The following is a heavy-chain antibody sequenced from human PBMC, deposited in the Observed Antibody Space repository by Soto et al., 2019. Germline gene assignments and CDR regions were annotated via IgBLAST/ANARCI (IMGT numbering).Heavy chain of an antibody. CDR2: TYYRSKWNK. CDR3: TRGPSNDHWDGLYI. D-gene: IGHD4-4*01. V-gene: IGHV6-1*01. CDR1: GDSVSSKSAA. J-gene: IGHJ3*02. Sequence: SQTLSLTCAISGDSVSSKSAAWNWVRQSPSRGLEWLGRTYYRSKWNKDYAVSVKSRITINPDTSKNQFSLQLNSVTPEDTAVYYCTRGPSNDHWDGLYIWAQGTMVTVSS.